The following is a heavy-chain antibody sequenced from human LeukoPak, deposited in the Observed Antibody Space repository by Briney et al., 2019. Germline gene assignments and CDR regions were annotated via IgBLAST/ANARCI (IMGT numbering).Heavy chain of an antibody. CDR3: VKAGGTFGYYYDSSGSFDL. CDR2: INGSGSNT. V-gene: IGHV3-23*01. J-gene: IGHJ4*02. CDR1: GSTFSSYA. D-gene: IGHD3-22*01. Sequence: GGSLRLSCAASGSTFSSYAMSWVRQAPGRGPEWVSQINGSGSNTYYTDSVKGRFTISRDNAKSTLFLQMNSLRDEDTAVYYCVKAGGTFGYYYDSSGSFDLWGQGTLVTVSS.